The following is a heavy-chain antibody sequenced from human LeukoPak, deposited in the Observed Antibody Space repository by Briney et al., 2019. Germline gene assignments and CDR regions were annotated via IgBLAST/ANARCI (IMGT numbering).Heavy chain of an antibody. CDR3: ASHYGGNSEVDY. CDR2: ISAYNGNT. Sequence: GASVKVSCKASGYTFTGYYMHWVRQAPGQGLEWMGWISAYNGNTNYAQKLQGRVTMTTDTSTSTAYMELRSLRSNDTAVYYCASHYGGNSEVDYWGPGTLVTVSS. D-gene: IGHD4-23*01. J-gene: IGHJ4*02. CDR1: GYTFTGYY. V-gene: IGHV1-18*04.